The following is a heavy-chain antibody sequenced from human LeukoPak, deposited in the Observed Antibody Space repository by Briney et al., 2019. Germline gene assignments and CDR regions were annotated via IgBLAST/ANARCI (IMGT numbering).Heavy chain of an antibody. CDR3: ARDPSLMVRGVVNMDV. CDR2: ISYDGSNK. D-gene: IGHD3-10*01. Sequence: PGGSLRLSCAASGFTFSIYAMHWVRQAPGKGLEWVAVISYDGSNKYYADSVKGRFAISRDNSKNTLFLQMNSLRAEDTAVYYCARDPSLMVRGVVNMDVWGQGTTVTVSS. J-gene: IGHJ6*02. V-gene: IGHV3-30*09. CDR1: GFTFSIYA.